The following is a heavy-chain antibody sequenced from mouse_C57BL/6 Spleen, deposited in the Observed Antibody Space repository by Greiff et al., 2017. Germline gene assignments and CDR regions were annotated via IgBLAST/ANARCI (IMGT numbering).Heavy chain of an antibody. Sequence: QVQLQQSGAELAKPGASVTLSCKASGYTFTSYWMHWVKQRPGKGLEWIGYINPSSGYTKYNQKFKDKATLTADKASSTAYMQLSSLTYEDSAVYYCAREGSNAYCFDYWGQGTTLTVSS. V-gene: IGHV1-7*01. J-gene: IGHJ2*01. CDR1: GYTFTSYW. D-gene: IGHD2-5*01. CDR2: INPSSGYT. CDR3: AREGSNAYCFDY.